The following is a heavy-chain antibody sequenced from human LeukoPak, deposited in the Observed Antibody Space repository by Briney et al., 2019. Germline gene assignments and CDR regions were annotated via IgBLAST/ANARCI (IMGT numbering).Heavy chain of an antibody. V-gene: IGHV4-34*01. CDR1: GGSFSGYY. D-gene: IGHD6-13*01. CDR3: ARGRINAYSSSWREDY. CDR2: INHSGST. J-gene: IGHJ4*02. Sequence: SGTLSLTCAVDGGSFSGYYWSWIRQPPGKGLEWIGEINHSGSTNYNPSLKSRVTISVGTSKNQFSLKLSSVIAADTAVYYCARGRINAYSSSWREDYWGQGTLVTVSS.